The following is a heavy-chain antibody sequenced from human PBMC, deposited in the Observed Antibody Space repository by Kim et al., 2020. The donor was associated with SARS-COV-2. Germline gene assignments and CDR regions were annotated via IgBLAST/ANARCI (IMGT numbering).Heavy chain of an antibody. J-gene: IGHJ4*02. D-gene: IGHD3-10*01. CDR3: ARGHYSMGFDY. V-gene: IGHV4-34*01. CDR2: INHSGST. Sequence: SETLSLTCAVYGGSFSGYYWSWIRQPPGKGLEWIGEINHSGSTNYNPSLKSRVTISVDTSKNQFSLKLSSVTAADTAVYYCARGHYSMGFDYWGQGTLVTVSS. CDR1: GGSFSGYY.